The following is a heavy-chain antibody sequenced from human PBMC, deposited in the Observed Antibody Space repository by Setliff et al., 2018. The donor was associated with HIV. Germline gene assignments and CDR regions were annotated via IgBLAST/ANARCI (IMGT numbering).Heavy chain of an antibody. CDR1: GGSFSGYY. CDR2: IYIYNSGST. Sequence: PSETLSLTCSASGGSFSGYYWSWIRQPPGKGLEWIGYIYIYNSGSTNYNPSLTSRVTISVDTSRNQFSLKLTSVTAADTAIYYCARGVNFDYWGQGTQVTVSS. D-gene: IGHD3-3*01. J-gene: IGHJ4*02. CDR3: ARGVNFDY. V-gene: IGHV4-59*01.